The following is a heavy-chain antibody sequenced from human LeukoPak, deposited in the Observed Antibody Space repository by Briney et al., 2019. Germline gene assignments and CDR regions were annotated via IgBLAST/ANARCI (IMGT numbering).Heavy chain of an antibody. Sequence: GGTLTLTCTVSGVTFSNYPMSWVRQPPAPGLGLVSTVSGTYSNTYYANSAQDRFTTSRDNSENTQYAQMKSPRVEDTAVYYCAKGAYGGLPSGNWGQGTLVTVSS. CDR3: AKGAYGGLPSGN. CDR1: GVTFSNYP. CDR2: VSGTYSNT. J-gene: IGHJ4*02. D-gene: IGHD4-23*01. V-gene: IGHV3-23*01.